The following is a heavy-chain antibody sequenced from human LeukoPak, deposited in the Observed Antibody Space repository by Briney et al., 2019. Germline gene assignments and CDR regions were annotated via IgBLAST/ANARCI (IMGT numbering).Heavy chain of an antibody. CDR3: ARGRGVNYYDYYYMDV. CDR2: IHHSGST. Sequence: SETLSLTCAVYGGSFSGYYWSWIRQPPGKGLEWIGEIHHSGSTNYNPSLKSRGTLSVDTSKNQFSLKLSSVTAPDTAVYYCARGRGVNYYDYYYMDVWGKGTTVTVSS. CDR1: GGSFSGYY. D-gene: IGHD3-10*01. V-gene: IGHV4-34*01. J-gene: IGHJ6*03.